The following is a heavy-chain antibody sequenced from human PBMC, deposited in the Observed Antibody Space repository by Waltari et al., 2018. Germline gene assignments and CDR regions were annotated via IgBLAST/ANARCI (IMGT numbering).Heavy chain of an antibody. J-gene: IGHJ4*02. CDR1: GGSFSGYY. D-gene: IGHD6-13*01. V-gene: IGHV4-34*04. CDR3: SRGAFYSSAPFEY. CDR2: VNDGGSP. Sequence: QVQLQQWGAGLLKSSETLSLTCAVYGGSFSGYYWSWIRQSPGKGLEWIGEVNDGGSPNHQPVLKSRAIGSNETSKRPVSLKPTSGAAGDTAGYFCSRGAFYSSAPFEYWGQGTLVTVSS.